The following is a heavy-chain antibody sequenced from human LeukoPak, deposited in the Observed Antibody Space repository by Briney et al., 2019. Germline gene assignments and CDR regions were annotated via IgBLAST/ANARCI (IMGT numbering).Heavy chain of an antibody. V-gene: IGHV5-51*01. CDR3: ASLARYTSSWYPNYFDY. CDR1: GYSFTSYW. J-gene: IGHJ4*02. Sequence: GESLKISCKGSGYSFTSYWIGWVRQMPGKGLEWMGIIYPGDSDTRYSPSFQGQVTISADKSITTAYLQWSSLKASDTAMYYCASLARYTSSWYPNYFDYWGQGTLVTVSS. CDR2: IYPGDSDT. D-gene: IGHD6-13*01.